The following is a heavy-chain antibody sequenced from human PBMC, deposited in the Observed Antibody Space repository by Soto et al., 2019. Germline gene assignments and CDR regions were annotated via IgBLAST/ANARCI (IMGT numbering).Heavy chain of an antibody. D-gene: IGHD1-7*01. CDR2: ISSNGGTT. Sequence: EVQLAESGGGMVQPGGSLRLSCVASGFTFGSYDMHWVRQAPGKGLEYVSSISSNGGTTYYGNSVKGRFTISRDNSKNTLYLQMGSLRAEDMAVYYFVRRVSGNYDYWGQGTLVTLSS. V-gene: IGHV3-64*01. CDR1: GFTFGSYD. CDR3: VRRVSGNYDY. J-gene: IGHJ4*02.